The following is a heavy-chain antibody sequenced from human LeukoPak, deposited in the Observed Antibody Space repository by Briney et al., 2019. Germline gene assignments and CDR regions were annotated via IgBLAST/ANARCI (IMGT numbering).Heavy chain of an antibody. V-gene: IGHV3-23*01. D-gene: IGHD3/OR15-3a*01. CDR3: AKSDHGFWTGYKK. CDR2: ITASADGT. J-gene: IGHJ4*02. CDR1: GFTFSNYA. Sequence: GGSLRLSCAASGFTFSNYAMSWVRQAPGKGLEWVSAITASADGTYYADSVKGRFTTSRDNSKNTLYLQMNSPRADDTAVYYCAKSDHGFWTGYKKWGQGTLVTVSS.